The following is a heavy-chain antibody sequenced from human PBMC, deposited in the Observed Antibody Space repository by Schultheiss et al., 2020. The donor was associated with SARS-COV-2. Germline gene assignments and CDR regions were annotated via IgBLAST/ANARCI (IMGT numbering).Heavy chain of an antibody. CDR2: INSDGSST. CDR3: ARIVAGGAVDY. D-gene: IGHD5-12*01. V-gene: IGHV3-74*01. Sequence: GGSLRLSCAASGFTFSGFWMSWVRQAPGKGPVWVSRINSDGSSTSYADSVKGRFTISRDNAKNTLYLQMNSLRAEDTAVYYCARIVAGGAVDYWGQGTLVTVSS. J-gene: IGHJ4*02. CDR1: GFTFSGFW.